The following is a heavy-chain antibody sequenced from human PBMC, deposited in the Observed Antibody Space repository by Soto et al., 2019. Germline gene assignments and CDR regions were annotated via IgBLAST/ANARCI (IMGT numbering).Heavy chain of an antibody. CDR3: ARDGSGSYFLGYFDY. CDR2: INPNSGGT. Sequence: ASVKVSCTASGYTFTGYYMHWVRQAPGQGLEWMGWINPNSGGTNYAQKFQGWVTMTRDTSISTAYMELSSLRSEDTAVYYCARDGSGSYFLGYFDYWGQGTLVTVSS. D-gene: IGHD1-26*01. J-gene: IGHJ4*02. V-gene: IGHV1-2*04. CDR1: GYTFTGYY.